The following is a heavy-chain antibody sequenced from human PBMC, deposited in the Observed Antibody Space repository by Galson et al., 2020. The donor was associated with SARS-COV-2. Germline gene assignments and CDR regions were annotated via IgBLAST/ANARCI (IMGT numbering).Heavy chain of an antibody. V-gene: IGHV4-30-2*01. D-gene: IGHD4-17*01. CDR2: ISHSGGT. CDR1: GTSISSGSYS. CDR3: ARLHYGEYAPEAFDI. Sequence: TLSLTCAVSGTSISSGSYSWNWIRQPPGKGLEWNGYISHSGGTYYNPSLKSRVTISGDRSKNQFSLRLSSVTAADTAVYYCARLHYGEYAPEAFDIWGPGTRVTVAS. J-gene: IGHJ3*02.